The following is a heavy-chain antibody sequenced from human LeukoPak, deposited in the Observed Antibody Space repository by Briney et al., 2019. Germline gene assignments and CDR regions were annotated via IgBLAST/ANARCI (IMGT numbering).Heavy chain of an antibody. V-gene: IGHV3-21*05. D-gene: IGHD1-7*01. Sequence: GGSLRLSCAASGFTFSDYSMYWVRRAPGKGLEWVSYISSSSSYTNYADSVKGRFTISRDNAKNSLYLQMNSLRAEDTAVYYCARDRNWNYVSRFHYYGMDVWGQGTTVTVSS. CDR2: ISSSSSYT. J-gene: IGHJ6*02. CDR3: ARDRNWNYVSRFHYYGMDV. CDR1: GFTFSDYS.